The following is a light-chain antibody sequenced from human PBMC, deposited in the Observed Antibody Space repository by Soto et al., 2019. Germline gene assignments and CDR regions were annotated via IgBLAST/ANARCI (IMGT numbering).Light chain of an antibody. CDR3: QRCSQYPLT. J-gene: IGKJ4*01. V-gene: IGKV3D-20*02. CDR2: DAS. CDR1: QTVRNNY. Sequence: EFVLTQSPGTLSLSQGERATLSCRASQTVRNNYLAWYQQKPGQAPRLLIYDASSRAPGIPDTCSGSVSGTDCTLTISRLEAEDFAVYACQRCSQYPLTFGGG.